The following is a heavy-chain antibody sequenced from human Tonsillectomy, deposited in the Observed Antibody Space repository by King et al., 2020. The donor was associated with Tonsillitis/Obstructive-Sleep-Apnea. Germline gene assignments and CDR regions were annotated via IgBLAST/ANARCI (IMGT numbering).Heavy chain of an antibody. CDR2: ISDTSRYT. V-gene: IGHV3-11*05. CDR1: GFTFSDYY. CDR3: ARAQHIGVYCSSTKCYFDALDV. D-gene: IGHD2-2*01. Sequence: VQLVESGGGLVEPGGSLRLSCSASGFTFSDYYMNWIRQAPGKGLEWVSYISDTSRYTDYADSVKGRFTISRDSAKNSLYLQMNSLRAEDTAVYYCARAQHIGVYCSSTKCYFDALDVWGKGTTVTVSS. J-gene: IGHJ6*04.